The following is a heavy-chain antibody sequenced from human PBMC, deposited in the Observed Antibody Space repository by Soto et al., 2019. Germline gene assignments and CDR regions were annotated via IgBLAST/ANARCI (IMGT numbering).Heavy chain of an antibody. V-gene: IGHV6-1*01. J-gene: IGHJ6*02. CDR2: TYYRSKWYN. Sequence: SQTLSLTCAISGGSVSSNSAAWNWIRQSPSRGLEWLGRTYYRSKWYNDYAVSVKSRITINPDTSKNQFSLQLNSVTPEDTAVYFCGRGPTSKLERSYYGMDVWGQGTRVTFSS. CDR1: GGSVSSNSAA. D-gene: IGHD1-1*01. CDR3: GRGPTSKLERSYYGMDV.